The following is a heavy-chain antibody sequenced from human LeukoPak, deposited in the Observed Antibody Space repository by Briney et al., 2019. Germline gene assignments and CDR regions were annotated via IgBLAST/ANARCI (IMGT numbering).Heavy chain of an antibody. J-gene: IGHJ6*02. D-gene: IGHD3-9*01. CDR1: GFTFSSYT. Sequence: GGSLRLSCAASGFTFSSYTMNWVRQAPGKGLEWVSSISSGSDSTYYAASLKGRFTISRDNAKNSLYLQMNSLRAEDTAVYYCARSIGLTGGGVDVWGQGTTVTVSS. CDR3: ARSIGLTGGGVDV. CDR2: ISSGSDST. V-gene: IGHV3-21*04.